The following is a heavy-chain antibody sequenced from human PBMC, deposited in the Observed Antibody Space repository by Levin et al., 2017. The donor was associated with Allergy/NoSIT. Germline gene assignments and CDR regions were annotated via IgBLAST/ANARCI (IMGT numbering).Heavy chain of an antibody. CDR3: ARSLDVLLEVAAMGPYYYYGLDV. Sequence: ASVKVSCKASGYTFTGYFMHWVRQAPGQGLEWMGWINPHSGGTKYGQRFQGRVTMTRDTSMNTAYMELSRLRFDDTAVYYCARSLDVLLEVAAMGPYYYYGLDVWGPGTTVTVSS. V-gene: IGHV1-2*02. J-gene: IGHJ6*02. D-gene: IGHD2-15*01. CDR2: INPHSGGT. CDR1: GYTFTGYF.